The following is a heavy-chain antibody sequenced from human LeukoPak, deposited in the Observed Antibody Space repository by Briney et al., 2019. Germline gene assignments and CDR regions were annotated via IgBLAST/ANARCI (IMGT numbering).Heavy chain of an antibody. CDR2: IYSGGST. CDR3: ARSAAGTYWFDP. D-gene: IGHD6-13*01. J-gene: IGHJ5*02. Sequence: GGSLRLSCAASGFTVSTNYMSWVRQAPGKGLEWVSVIYSGGSTYYADSVMGRFTISRDNSNNTLYLQMNSLRAEDTAVYFCARSAAGTYWFDPWGQGTLVTVSS. V-gene: IGHV3-53*01. CDR1: GFTVSTNY.